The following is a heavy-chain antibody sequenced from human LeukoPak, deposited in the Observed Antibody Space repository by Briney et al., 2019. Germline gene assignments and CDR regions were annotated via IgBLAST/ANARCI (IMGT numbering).Heavy chain of an antibody. CDR2: IVVGSGNT. J-gene: IGHJ4*02. D-gene: IGHD6-19*01. CDR1: GFTFTSSA. V-gene: IGHV1-58*01. Sequence: SVKVSCKASGFTFTSSAVQWVRQARGQRLEWIGWIVVGSGNTNYAQKLQERVTITRDMSTSTAYMELSSLRSEDTAVYYCAVDDHQRSGWYNYWGQGTLVTVSS. CDR3: AVDDHQRSGWYNY.